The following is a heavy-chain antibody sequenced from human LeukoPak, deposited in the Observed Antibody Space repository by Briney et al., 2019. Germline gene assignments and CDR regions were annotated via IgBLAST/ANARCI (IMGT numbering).Heavy chain of an antibody. J-gene: IGHJ3*02. D-gene: IGHD2-21*02. CDR1: GFTFSSYG. Sequence: PGGSLRLSCAASGFTFSSYGIHGVRQAPGKGLEWVSAISGSGGSTYYADSVKGRFTISRDNSKNTLYLQMNSLRAEDTAVYYCAKPVVTAILDAFDIWGQGTMVTVSS. CDR2: ISGSGGST. CDR3: AKPVVTAILDAFDI. V-gene: IGHV3-23*01.